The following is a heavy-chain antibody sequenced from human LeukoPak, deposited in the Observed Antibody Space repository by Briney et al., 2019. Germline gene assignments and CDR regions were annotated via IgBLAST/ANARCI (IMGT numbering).Heavy chain of an antibody. Sequence: ASVKVSCKASGYTFTSHGISWVRQAPGQGLEWMGWISAYNGNTNYAQKLQGRVTMTTDTSTSTAYMELRSLRSDDTAVYYCARSPWEAGLYYFDYWGQGTLVTVSS. V-gene: IGHV1-18*01. J-gene: IGHJ4*02. CDR2: ISAYNGNT. CDR1: GYTFTSHG. D-gene: IGHD1-26*01. CDR3: ARSPWEAGLYYFDY.